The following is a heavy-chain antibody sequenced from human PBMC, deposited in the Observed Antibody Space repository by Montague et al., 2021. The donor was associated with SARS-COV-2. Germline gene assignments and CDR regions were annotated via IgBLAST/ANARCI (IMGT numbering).Heavy chain of an antibody. Sequence: SLRLSCAASGFTFSSYAMHWVRQAPGKGLEWVAVISYDGSNKYYADSVKGRFTTSRDNSKNTLYLQMNSLRAEDTAVYYCARDGGNWFDPWGQGTLVTVSS. J-gene: IGHJ5*02. CDR1: GFTFSSYA. V-gene: IGHV3-30-3*01. CDR2: ISYDGSNK. CDR3: ARDGGNWFDP. D-gene: IGHD3-16*01.